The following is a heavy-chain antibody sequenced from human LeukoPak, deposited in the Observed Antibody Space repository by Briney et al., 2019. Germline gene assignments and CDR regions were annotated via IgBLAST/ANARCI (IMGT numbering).Heavy chain of an antibody. D-gene: IGHD1-1*01. CDR1: GGSISSYY. Sequence: SETLSLTCIVSGGSISSYYWNWIRQSAGKGLEWIGRIYIGGSTSYNPSLKSRVTMSVDTSKIQFSLNLTSVTAADTAVYYCARELRDDSNWFDPWGQGTLVTVSS. V-gene: IGHV4-4*07. CDR3: ARELRDDSNWFDP. J-gene: IGHJ5*02. CDR2: IYIGGST.